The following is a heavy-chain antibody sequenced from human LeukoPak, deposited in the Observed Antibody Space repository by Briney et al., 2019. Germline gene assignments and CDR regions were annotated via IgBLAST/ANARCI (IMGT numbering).Heavy chain of an antibody. D-gene: IGHD6-13*01. Sequence: PGGSLRLSCAASGFTFSSYAMHWVRQAPGKGLEWVAVISYDGSNKYYADSVKGRFTFSRDNSKNTLYLQMNSLRAEDTAVYYCAREVVAAAGYFDYWGQGTLVTVSS. CDR1: GFTFSSYA. CDR3: AREVVAAAGYFDY. CDR2: ISYDGSNK. J-gene: IGHJ4*02. V-gene: IGHV3-30-3*01.